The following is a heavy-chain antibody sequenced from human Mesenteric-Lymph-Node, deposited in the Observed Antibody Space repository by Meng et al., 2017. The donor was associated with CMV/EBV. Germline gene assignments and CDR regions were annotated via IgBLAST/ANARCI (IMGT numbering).Heavy chain of an antibody. Sequence: SETLSLTCVVSGGSFSGNYWSWIRQPPGKGLEWIGESTHSGSTDYNPSLKSRVTISVDRSKNQFSLKLSSVTAADTAVYYCARDKDSRVVPGGSNWFDPWGQGTLVTVSS. CDR3: ARDKDSRVVPGGSNWFDP. CDR2: STHSGST. J-gene: IGHJ5*02. D-gene: IGHD2-21*01. CDR1: GGSFSGNY. V-gene: IGHV4-34*01.